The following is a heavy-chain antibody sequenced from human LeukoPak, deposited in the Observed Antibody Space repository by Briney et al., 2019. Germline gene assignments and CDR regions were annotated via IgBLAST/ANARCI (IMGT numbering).Heavy chain of an antibody. V-gene: IGHV1-2*02. Sequence: ASVKVSCKASGYTFTGYYMHWVRQAPGQGLEWMGWINPNSGGTNYAQKFQGRVTMTRDTSISTAYMELSRLRSDDTAVYYCARAWGYGSGSYYPNYWGQGTLVTVSS. J-gene: IGHJ4*02. CDR1: GYTFTGYY. CDR2: INPNSGGT. D-gene: IGHD3-10*01. CDR3: ARAWGYGSGSYYPNY.